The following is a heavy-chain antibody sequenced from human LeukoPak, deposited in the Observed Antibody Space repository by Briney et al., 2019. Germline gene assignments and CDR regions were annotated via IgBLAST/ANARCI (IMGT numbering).Heavy chain of an antibody. D-gene: IGHD6-13*01. J-gene: IGHJ4*02. Sequence: SETLSLTCTVSGGSISNYYWSWIRQPPGKGLEWIGYIYYSGSTNYNPSLKSRVTISVDSSKNQFSLRLSSVTAADTAVYFCARGAAGTGAADYWGQGTLVTVSS. CDR1: GGSISNYY. CDR2: IYYSGST. V-gene: IGHV4-59*01. CDR3: ARGAAGTGAADY.